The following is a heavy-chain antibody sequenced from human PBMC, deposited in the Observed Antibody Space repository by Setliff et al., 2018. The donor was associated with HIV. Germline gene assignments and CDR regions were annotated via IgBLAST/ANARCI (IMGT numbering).Heavy chain of an antibody. CDR1: GGSISSGSYY. Sequence: NPSETLSLTCTVSGGSISSGSYYWSWMRQPAGKGLEWIGHIYTSGSTYYNPSLKSRVTISVDTSKNQFSLKLSSVTAADTAVYYCASQSYDYVWGSYRYTSLDYWGQETLVTVSS. V-gene: IGHV4-61*09. J-gene: IGHJ4*02. CDR2: IYTSGST. D-gene: IGHD3-16*02. CDR3: ASQSYDYVWGSYRYTSLDY.